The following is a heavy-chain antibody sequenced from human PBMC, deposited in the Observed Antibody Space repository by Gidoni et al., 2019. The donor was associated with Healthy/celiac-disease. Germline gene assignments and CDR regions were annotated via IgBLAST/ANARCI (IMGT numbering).Heavy chain of an antibody. J-gene: IGHJ2*01. CDR2: IYYSGST. V-gene: IGHV4-59*01. CDR1: GGSISSYY. CDR3: ARVADCSGGSGYSGYFDL. Sequence: QVQLQESGPGLVKPSETLSLTCTVSGGSISSYYWSWIRQPPGKGLEWIGYIYYSGSTNDKPSVNSRVTISVDTDKNQFSLKLSSVTAADTAVYYCARVADCSGGSGYSGYFDLWGRGTLVTVSS. D-gene: IGHD2-15*01.